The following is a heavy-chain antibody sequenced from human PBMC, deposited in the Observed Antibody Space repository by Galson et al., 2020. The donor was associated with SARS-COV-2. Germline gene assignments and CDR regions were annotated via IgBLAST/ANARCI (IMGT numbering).Heavy chain of an antibody. V-gene: IGHV4-59*11. CDR3: GRWYSSSSYWYIDL. CDR2: LYDMGST. J-gene: IGHJ2*01. Sequence: SETLSLTCTVSGDSISSHDWSWIRQPPGKGLEWTGYLYDMGSTNYNPSLRGRVTISADASKNQFSLRLTSVTAADTAVYYCGRWYSSSSYWYIDLGGRGTLVTVSS. D-gene: IGHD6-6*01. CDR1: GDSISSHD.